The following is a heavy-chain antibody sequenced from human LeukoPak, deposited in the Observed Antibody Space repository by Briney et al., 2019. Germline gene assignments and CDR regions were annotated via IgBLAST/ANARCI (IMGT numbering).Heavy chain of an antibody. CDR3: ATPTYYYDSSGYYSLESLDY. Sequence: GSSVKVSCKASGGTFSSYAISWVRQAPGQGLEWMGGIIPIFGTANYAQKFQGRVTITADKSTSTAYMELSSLRSEDTAVYYCATPTYYYDSSGYYSLESLDYWGQGTLVTVSS. V-gene: IGHV1-69*06. CDR1: GGTFSSYA. D-gene: IGHD3-22*01. CDR2: IIPIFGTA. J-gene: IGHJ4*02.